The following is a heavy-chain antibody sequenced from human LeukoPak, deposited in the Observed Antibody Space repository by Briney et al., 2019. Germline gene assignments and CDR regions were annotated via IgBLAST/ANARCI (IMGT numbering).Heavy chain of an antibody. J-gene: IGHJ4*02. CDR3: ARHRKVYYDFWSGYYKGYFDY. Sequence: SQTLSLTCTVSGGSISSGDYYWRWIRQPPGKGLEWIGYIYYSGSTYYTPSLKSRVTIPVDTSKNQFSLKLSSVTAADTAVDYCARHRKVYYDFWSGYYKGYFDYWGQGTLVTVSS. D-gene: IGHD3-3*01. CDR1: GGSISSGDYY. V-gene: IGHV4-30-4*08. CDR2: IYYSGST.